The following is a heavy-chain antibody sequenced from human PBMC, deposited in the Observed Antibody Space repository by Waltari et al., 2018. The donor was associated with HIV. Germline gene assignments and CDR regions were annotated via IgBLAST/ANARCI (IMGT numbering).Heavy chain of an antibody. CDR1: GGPISSSSYS. J-gene: IGHJ1*01. D-gene: IGHD6-13*01. Sequence: QLQLQESGPGLVKPSETLSLTCTVSGGPISSSSYSWGWIRQPPGKGLEWIGSIYYSGSTYYNPSLKSRVTISVDTSKNQFSLKLSSVTAADTAVYYCARHGSSWYNRAEYFQHWGQGTLVTVSS. CDR3: ARHGSSWYNRAEYFQH. V-gene: IGHV4-39*01. CDR2: IYYSGST.